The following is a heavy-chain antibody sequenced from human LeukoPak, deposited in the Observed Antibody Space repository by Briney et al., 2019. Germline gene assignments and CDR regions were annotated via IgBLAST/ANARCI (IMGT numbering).Heavy chain of an antibody. V-gene: IGHV4-34*01. CDR2: INHSGST. D-gene: IGHD3-9*01. CDR1: GGSFSGYY. CDR3: ARDDILTGYSDSFDY. Sequence: SETLSLTCAVYGGSFSGYYWSWIRQPPGKGLEWIGEINHSGSTNYNPSLKSRVTISVDTSKNQFSLKLSSVTAADTAVYYCARDDILTGYSDSFDYWGQGTLVTVSS. J-gene: IGHJ4*02.